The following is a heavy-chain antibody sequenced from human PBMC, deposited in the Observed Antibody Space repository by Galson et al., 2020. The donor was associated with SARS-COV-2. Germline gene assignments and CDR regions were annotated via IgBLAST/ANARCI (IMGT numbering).Heavy chain of an antibody. J-gene: IGHJ5*02. Sequence: SVPVPRQLSLYTLPQLSMHLLRLAPANALEWLGGFEPEACETIYAQQFQARDTMTEDTSTDAAYMELSSLSSEDSAVYYCATGPLGLGEGYNFNWFDPWGQGTLVTVSS. CDR2: FEPEACET. V-gene: IGHV1-24*01. CDR1: LYTLPQLS. CDR3: ATGPLGLGEGYNFNWFDP. D-gene: IGHD5-18*01.